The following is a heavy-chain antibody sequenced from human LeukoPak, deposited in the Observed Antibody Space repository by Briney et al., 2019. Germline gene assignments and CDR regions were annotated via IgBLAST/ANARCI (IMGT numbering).Heavy chain of an antibody. J-gene: IGHJ5*02. V-gene: IGHV3-53*01. Sequence: GGSLRLSCAVSGFSVSSSYMSWVRQAPGKGLEWVSVIYSGGTTYYADSVKGRFTISRDNSKNTVYLQMNSLRAEDTAVYYCARDEAGRPGWFDPWGQGTLVTVSS. D-gene: IGHD6-6*01. CDR1: GFSVSSSY. CDR2: IYSGGTT. CDR3: ARDEAGRPGWFDP.